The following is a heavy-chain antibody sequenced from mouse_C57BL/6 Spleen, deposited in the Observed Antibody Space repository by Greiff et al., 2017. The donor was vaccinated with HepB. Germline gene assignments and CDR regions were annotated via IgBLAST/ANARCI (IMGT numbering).Heavy chain of an antibody. J-gene: IGHJ3*01. Sequence: VQLQQSGAELVKPGASVKISCKASGYAFSSYWMNWVKQRPGKGLEWIGQIYPGDGDTNYNGKFKGKATLTADKSSSTAYMQLSSLTSEDSAVYFCARSGVYYYGSGAYCGQGTLVTVSA. CDR1: GYAFSSYW. V-gene: IGHV1-80*01. CDR3: ARSGVYYYGSGAY. D-gene: IGHD1-1*01. CDR2: IYPGDGDT.